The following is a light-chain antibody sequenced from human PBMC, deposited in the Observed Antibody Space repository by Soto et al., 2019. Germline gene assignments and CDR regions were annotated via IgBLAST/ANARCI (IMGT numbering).Light chain of an antibody. CDR2: EVN. CDR1: SSDLGTYNR. CDR3: SAYTSSSTVV. Sequence: QSALTQPPSVSGSPGQSVTISCTGTSSDLGTYNRVSWYQQPPGTAPKVMMYEVNNRPSGVPDRFSGSKSGNTASLTISGLQAEYEADYYCSAYTSSSTVVFGGGTKLTVL. J-gene: IGLJ2*01. V-gene: IGLV2-18*02.